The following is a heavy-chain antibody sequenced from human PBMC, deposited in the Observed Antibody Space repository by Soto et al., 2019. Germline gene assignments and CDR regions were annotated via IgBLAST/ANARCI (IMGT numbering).Heavy chain of an antibody. CDR1: GFTLSSYA. Sequence: PVGSLRLSCAASGFTLSSYAMSWVRQAPGKGLEWVSLMSGDGVSTYYADSVKGRFNISRDNSKNTLYLQMNSLRAEDMAIYYCAKDISSGYYYFDYWGQGTLVTVSS. V-gene: IGHV3-23*01. D-gene: IGHD3-22*01. J-gene: IGHJ4*02. CDR2: MSGDGVST. CDR3: AKDISSGYYYFDY.